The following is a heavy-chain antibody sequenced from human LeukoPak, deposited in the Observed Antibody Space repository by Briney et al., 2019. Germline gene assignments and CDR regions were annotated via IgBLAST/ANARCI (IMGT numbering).Heavy chain of an antibody. V-gene: IGHV3-33*01. CDR3: ARAYGSGSPPTAFFDY. Sequence: PGGSLRLSCAASGFTFSSYGMHWVRQAPGKGLEWVAVIWYDGSNKYYADSVKGRFTTSRDNSKNTLYLQTNSLRAEDTAVYYCARAYGSGSPPTAFFDYWGQGTLVTVSS. CDR1: GFTFSSYG. CDR2: IWYDGSNK. J-gene: IGHJ4*02. D-gene: IGHD3-10*01.